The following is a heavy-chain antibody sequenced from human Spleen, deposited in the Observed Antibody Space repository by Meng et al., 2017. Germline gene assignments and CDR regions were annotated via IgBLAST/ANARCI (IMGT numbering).Heavy chain of an antibody. CDR1: GYSISSGYY. V-gene: IGHV4-38-2*01. Sequence: SETLSLTCAVSGYSISSGYYWGWIRQPPGKGLEWIGSIYHSGSTYYNPSLESRATISVDTSQNNLSLKLSSVTAADSAVYYCARYSGYDSVWVGAYHFDCWGQGTLVTVSS. J-gene: IGHJ4*02. CDR2: IYHSGST. CDR3: ARYSGYDSVWVGAYHFDC. D-gene: IGHD5-12*01.